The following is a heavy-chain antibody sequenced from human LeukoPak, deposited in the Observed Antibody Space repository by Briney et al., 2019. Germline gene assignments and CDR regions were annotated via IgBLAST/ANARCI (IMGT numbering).Heavy chain of an antibody. CDR3: ASRSGGYYFDF. J-gene: IGHJ4*02. Sequence: PGGSLRLACAASGLTFSSYNMNWVRQAPGKGLEWVSSISSSSRFIYYADSVKGRFTISRDNAKNSLYLQMNSLRVEDTAVYYCASRSGGYYFDFWGQGTLVTVSS. CDR1: GLTFSSYN. V-gene: IGHV3-21*01. CDR2: ISSSSRFI. D-gene: IGHD1-26*01.